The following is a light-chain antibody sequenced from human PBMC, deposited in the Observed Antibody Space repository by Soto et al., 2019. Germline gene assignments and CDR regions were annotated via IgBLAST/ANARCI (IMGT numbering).Light chain of an antibody. CDR1: QSISSW. CDR2: KAS. Sequence: DIKMTQSPSTLSASVGDRVTITCRASQSISSWLAWYQQKPGHAPKVLIYKASNLETGVPSRFSGSGSETEFTLTISSLQPDDFATYYCQQYNGYPYTFGQGTKLEIK. J-gene: IGKJ2*01. CDR3: QQYNGYPYT. V-gene: IGKV1-5*03.